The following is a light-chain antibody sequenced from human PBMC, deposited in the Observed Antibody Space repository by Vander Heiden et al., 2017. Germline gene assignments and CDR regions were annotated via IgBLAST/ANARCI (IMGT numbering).Light chain of an antibody. CDR1: SLRSYY. Sequence: SSELTQDPAVSVALGQTVRITCQGDSLRSYYVSWSQQKPGQAPVLVIYGKNNRPSGIPDRFSGSSSGNTASLTITGAQAEDEADYYCNSRDSSGNHVVFGGGTKLTVL. CDR3: NSRDSSGNHVV. J-gene: IGLJ2*01. CDR2: GKN. V-gene: IGLV3-19*01.